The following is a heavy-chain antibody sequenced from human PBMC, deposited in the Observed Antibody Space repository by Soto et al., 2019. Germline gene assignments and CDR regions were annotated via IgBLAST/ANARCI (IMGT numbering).Heavy chain of an antibody. J-gene: IGHJ4*02. Sequence: QVQLKQWGAGLLKPSETLSLTCAVYGGSFSGFYWSWIRQPPGKGLEWIGEINHSGITNYSPSLTARLSMSVDSSKNQFSLRLTSVTAADTAVYYCARGSELWSLGDWGQGTLVTVSS. CDR3: ARGSELWSLGD. CDR2: INHSGIT. V-gene: IGHV4-34*02. CDR1: GGSFSGFY. D-gene: IGHD2-21*01.